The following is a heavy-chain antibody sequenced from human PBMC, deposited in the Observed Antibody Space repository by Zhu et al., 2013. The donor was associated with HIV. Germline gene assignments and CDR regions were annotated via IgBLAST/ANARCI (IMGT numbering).Heavy chain of an antibody. CDR3: VRGGLLRGYYGSADFYGMDV. CDR2: IYNSGNT. J-gene: IGHJ6*02. CDR1: GGSVSSGSYY. D-gene: IGHD3-10*01. Sequence: QVQLQESGPGLVKPSETLSLTCTVSGGSVSSGSYYWNWIRQPPGKGLEWIGYIYNSGNTDYNPSLKSRVTISVDTSTNQFSLKVTSVTAADTAVYYCVRGGLLRGYYGSADFYGMDVWGQGTTVTVSS. V-gene: IGHV4-61*01.